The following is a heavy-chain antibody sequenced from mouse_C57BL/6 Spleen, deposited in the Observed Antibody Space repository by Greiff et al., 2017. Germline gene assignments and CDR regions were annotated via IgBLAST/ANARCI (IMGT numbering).Heavy chain of an antibody. Sequence: EVNVVESGGDLVKPGGSLKLSCAASGFTFSSYGMSWVRPTPDKRLEWVATISSGGSYTYYPDSVKGRFTISRDNAKNTLYLQMSSLKSEDTAMYYCARQYYGSSYFDYWGQGTTLTVSS. CDR3: ARQYYGSSYFDY. V-gene: IGHV5-6*01. CDR2: ISSGGSYT. J-gene: IGHJ2*01. D-gene: IGHD1-1*01. CDR1: GFTFSSYG.